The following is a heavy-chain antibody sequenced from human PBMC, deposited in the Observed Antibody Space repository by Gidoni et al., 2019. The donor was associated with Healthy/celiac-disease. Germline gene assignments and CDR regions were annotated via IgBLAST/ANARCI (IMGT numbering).Heavy chain of an antibody. V-gene: IGHV3-23*04. D-gene: IGHD3-10*01. CDR2: ISGSGGST. CDR1: GFTFSSYA. Sequence: EVQLVESGGGLVQPGGSLRLSCAASGFTFSSYALIRVRQAPGKGLEWVSAISGSGGSTYYADSVKGRFTISRDNSKNTLYLQMNSLRAEETAVYYCAKEGPGELERFGDPWAYKWFDPWGQGTLVTVSS. CDR3: AKEGPGELERFGDPWAYKWFDP. J-gene: IGHJ5*02.